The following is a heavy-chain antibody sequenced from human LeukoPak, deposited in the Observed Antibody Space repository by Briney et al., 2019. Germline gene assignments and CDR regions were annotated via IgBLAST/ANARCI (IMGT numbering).Heavy chain of an antibody. Sequence: SETLSLTCTVSGGSISSYYWSWIRQPPGKGQEWIGYIYYSGSTNYNPSLKSRVTISVDTSKNQFSLKLSSVTAADTAVYYCARVFGYDSSGYDYWGQGTLVTVSS. CDR1: GGSISSYY. D-gene: IGHD3-22*01. CDR3: ARVFGYDSSGYDY. CDR2: IYYSGST. J-gene: IGHJ4*02. V-gene: IGHV4-59*01.